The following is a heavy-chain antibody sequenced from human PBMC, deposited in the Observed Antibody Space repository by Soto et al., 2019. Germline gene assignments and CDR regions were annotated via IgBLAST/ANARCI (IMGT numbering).Heavy chain of an antibody. CDR1: GFTFRTYW. V-gene: IGHV3-7*04. CDR2: IKQDGSEK. CDR3: VRDIGYGDC. Sequence: EVQLVESGGGLVQPGGSLRLSCAASGFTFRTYWMAWVRQGPGKGLEWVASIKQDGSEKNYVDSVKGRFTIARDNAKNSLFLQMNTLRAEDTAVYYCVRDIGYGDCWGQGTLVTVSS. J-gene: IGHJ4*02. D-gene: IGHD5-12*01.